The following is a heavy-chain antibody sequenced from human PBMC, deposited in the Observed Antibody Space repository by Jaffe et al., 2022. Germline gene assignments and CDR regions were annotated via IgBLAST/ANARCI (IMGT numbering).Heavy chain of an antibody. J-gene: IGHJ4*02. CDR3: AKGATVTTSRAYYFDY. V-gene: IGHV3-23*01. Sequence: EVQLLESGGGLVQPGGSLRLSCAASGFTFSSYAMSWVRQAPGKGLEWVSAISGSGGSTYYADSVKGRFTISRDNSKNTLYLQMNSLRAEDTAVYYCAKGATVTTSRAYYFDYWGQGTLVTVSS. D-gene: IGHD4-17*01. CDR2: ISGSGGST. CDR1: GFTFSSYA.